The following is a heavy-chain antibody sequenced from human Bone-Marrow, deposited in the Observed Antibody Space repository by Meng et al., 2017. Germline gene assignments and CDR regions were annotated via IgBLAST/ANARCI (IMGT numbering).Heavy chain of an antibody. CDR2: IDTKTGSP. CDR1: GYTLTSYA. D-gene: IGHD2-2*01. V-gene: IGHV7-4-1*02. CDR3: TRDGYSDCSRTSCFDY. J-gene: IGHJ4*02. Sequence: QVQVLQSGSWWRRLGASVKVSCKASGYTLTSYAINWLRQAPGQGLEWMGWIDTKTGSPRYAQGFKGRLVFSSDTSVSTAYLEISGLKADDTAVYYCTRDGYSDCSRTSCFDYWGQGTLVTVSS.